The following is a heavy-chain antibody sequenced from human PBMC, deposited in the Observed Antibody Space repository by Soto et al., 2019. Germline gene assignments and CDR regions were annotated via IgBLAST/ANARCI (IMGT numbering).Heavy chain of an antibody. CDR3: VRDGTKTLRDWFDP. J-gene: IGHJ5*02. CDR2: IYHTGIT. CDR1: GDSISSVNW. Sequence: SETLSLTCAVSGDSISSVNWWSWVRQSPGQGLEWIGDIYHTGITDYNPSLKSRVMMSVDTSKKQFSLKLRSVTAADTAVYYCVRDGTKTLRDWFDPWGQGISVTVSS. D-gene: IGHD1-1*01. V-gene: IGHV4-4*02.